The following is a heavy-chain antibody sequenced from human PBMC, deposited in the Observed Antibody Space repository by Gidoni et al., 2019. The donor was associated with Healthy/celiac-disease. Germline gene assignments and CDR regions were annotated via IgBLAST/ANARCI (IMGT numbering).Heavy chain of an antibody. J-gene: IGHJ4*02. CDR1: GGSFSGYY. Sequence: QVQLQQWGAGLLKPSATLSLTCAVYGGSFSGYYWSWIRQPPGKGLAWIGEINHSRSTNYNPSLKSRVTISVDTSKNQFSLKLSSVTAADTAVYYCARGGGSYYGFGYWGQGTLVTVSS. V-gene: IGHV4-34*01. CDR3: ARGGGSYYGFGY. CDR2: INHSRST. D-gene: IGHD1-26*01.